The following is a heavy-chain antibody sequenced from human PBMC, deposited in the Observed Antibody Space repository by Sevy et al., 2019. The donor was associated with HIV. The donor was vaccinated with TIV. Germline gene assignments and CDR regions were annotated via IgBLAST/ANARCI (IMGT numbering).Heavy chain of an antibody. CDR3: ARDRGVGTSSYGMDV. J-gene: IGHJ6*02. V-gene: IGHV3-11*04. CDR2: ISNSGNTI. D-gene: IGHD1-26*01. CDR1: GFTFNDYY. Sequence: GGSLRLSCAASGFTFNDYYMTWIRQAPGKGLEWVSYISNSGNTIKYADSVKGRFTISRDNAKNSLYLQMNSLRAEDTAVYYCARDRGVGTSSYGMDVWGQRTTVTVSS.